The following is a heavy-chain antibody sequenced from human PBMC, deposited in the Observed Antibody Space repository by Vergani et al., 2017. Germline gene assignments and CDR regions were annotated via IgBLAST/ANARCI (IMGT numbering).Heavy chain of an antibody. D-gene: IGHD3-10*01. CDR2: IIPIFGTA. CDR1: GYTFTSDD. CDR3: ARDDIEVYYGRGSYFDY. Sequence: QVQLVQSGAEVKKPGASVKVSCKASGYTFTSDDINWVRQATGQGLEWMGRIIPIFGTANYAQKLQGRVTMTTDTSTSTAYMELRSLRSDDTAVYYCARDDIEVYYGRGSYFDYWGQGTLVTVSS. J-gene: IGHJ4*02. V-gene: IGHV1-18*04.